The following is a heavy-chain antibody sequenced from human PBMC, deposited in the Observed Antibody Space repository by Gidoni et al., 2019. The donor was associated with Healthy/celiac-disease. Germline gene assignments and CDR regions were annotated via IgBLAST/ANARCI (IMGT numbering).Heavy chain of an antibody. CDR1: GYTLTELS. CDR3: ATVVSTMVRGVTPHWFDP. V-gene: IGHV1-24*01. Sequence: QVQLVQSGAEVKKPGASVKVSCKVSGYTLTELSMHWVRQAPGKGLEWMGGFDPEDGETIYAQKFQGRVTMTEDTSTDTAYMELSSLRSEDTAVYYCATVVSTMVRGVTPHWFDPWGQGTLVTVSS. J-gene: IGHJ5*02. CDR2: FDPEDGET. D-gene: IGHD3-10*01.